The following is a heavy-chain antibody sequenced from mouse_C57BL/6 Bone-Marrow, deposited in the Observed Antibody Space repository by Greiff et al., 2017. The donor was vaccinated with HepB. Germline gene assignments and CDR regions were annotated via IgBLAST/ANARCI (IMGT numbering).Heavy chain of an antibody. V-gene: IGHV1-15*01. CDR1: GYTFTDYE. CDR2: IDPETGGT. J-gene: IGHJ2*01. Sequence: ESGAELVRPGASVTLSCKASGYTFTDYEMHWVKQTPVHGLEWIGAIDPETGGTAYNQKFKGKAILTADKSSSTAYMELRSLTSEDSAVYYCTRRGVYFDYWGQGTTLTVSS. CDR3: TRRGVYFDY.